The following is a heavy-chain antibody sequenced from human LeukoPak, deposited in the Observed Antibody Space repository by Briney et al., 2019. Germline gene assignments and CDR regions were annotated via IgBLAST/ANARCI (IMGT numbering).Heavy chain of an antibody. V-gene: IGHV1-69*13. CDR2: IIPIFGTA. D-gene: IGHD1-26*01. CDR3: ARDLDSGSYYGY. J-gene: IGHJ4*02. CDR1: EGTFSSYA. Sequence: ASVKVSCKASEGTFSSYAISWVRQAPGQGLEWMGGIIPIFGTANYAQKFQGRVTITADESTSTAYVELSSLRSEDTAVYYCARDLDSGSYYGYWGKGTLVTVSS.